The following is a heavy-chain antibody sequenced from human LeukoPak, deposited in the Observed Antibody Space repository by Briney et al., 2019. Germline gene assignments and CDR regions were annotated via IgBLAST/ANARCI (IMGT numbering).Heavy chain of an antibody. CDR3: AKGQYASGWNSGNY. CDR2: ISGGHGGT. V-gene: IGHV3-23*01. Sequence: GGSLRLSCAASGFTLSSYAMSWVRQAPGKGLEWVSSISGGHGGTYYADSVKGRFTISRDDSKNTLYLQVNSLRAEDTAVYYCAKGQYASGWNSGNYWGQGTLVTVSS. J-gene: IGHJ4*02. D-gene: IGHD1/OR15-1a*01. CDR1: GFTLSSYA.